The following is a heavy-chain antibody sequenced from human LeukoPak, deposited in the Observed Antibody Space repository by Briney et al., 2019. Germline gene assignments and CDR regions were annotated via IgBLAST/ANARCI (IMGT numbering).Heavy chain of an antibody. CDR1: GFTVSSNY. CDR2: IYSGGST. CDR3: ARVNPYGGNSNYFDY. J-gene: IGHJ4*02. V-gene: IGHV3-53*01. Sequence: PGGSLRLSCAASGFTVSSNYMSWVRQAPGKGLEWVSVIYSGGSTYYADSMKGRFTISRDNSKNTLYLQMNSLRAEDTAVYYCARVNPYGGNSNYFDYWGQGTLVTVSS. D-gene: IGHD4-23*01.